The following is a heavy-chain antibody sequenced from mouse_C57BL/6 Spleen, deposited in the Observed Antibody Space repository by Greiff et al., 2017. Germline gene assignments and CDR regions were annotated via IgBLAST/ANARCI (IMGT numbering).Heavy chain of an antibody. CDR3: ARSGDGYYEGFAY. D-gene: IGHD2-3*01. CDR1: GYTFTSYW. Sequence: VQLQQPGAELVKPGASVKLSCKASGYTFTSYWMHWVKQRPGQGLEWIGMIHPNSGSTNYNEKFKSKATLTVDKSSSTAYMQLSSLTSEDSAVYYCARSGDGYYEGFAYWGQGTLVTVSA. CDR2: IHPNSGST. J-gene: IGHJ3*01. V-gene: IGHV1-64*01.